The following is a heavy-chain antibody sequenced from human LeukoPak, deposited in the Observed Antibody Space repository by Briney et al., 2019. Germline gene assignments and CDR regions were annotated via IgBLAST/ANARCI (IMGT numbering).Heavy chain of an antibody. CDR3: ARAPYSSSSRLDY. CDR2: IYYSGST. J-gene: IGHJ4*02. Sequence: SETLSLTCTVSGGSISSYYWSWIRQPPGKGLEWIGYIYYSGSTNYNPSLKSRVTISVDTSKNQFSLKLSSVTAADTAVYYCARAPYSSSSRLDYWGQGTLVTVSS. CDR1: GGSISSYY. V-gene: IGHV4-59*12. D-gene: IGHD6-13*01.